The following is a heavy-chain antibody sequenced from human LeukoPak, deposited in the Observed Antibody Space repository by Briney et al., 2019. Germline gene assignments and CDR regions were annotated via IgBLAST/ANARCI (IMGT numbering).Heavy chain of an antibody. D-gene: IGHD6-19*01. V-gene: IGHV1-18*01. CDR3: ARLAVGPLDY. CDR2: ISAYNGNT. J-gene: IGHJ4*02. CDR1: GYTFSTNG. Sequence: GASVKPCDTPSGYTFSTNGISRVRQSPGQGLEWMGWISAYNGNTNYAQKLQGRVTMTTDTSTSTAYMELRSLRSDDTAVYYCARLAVGPLDYLGQGTLVTVSS.